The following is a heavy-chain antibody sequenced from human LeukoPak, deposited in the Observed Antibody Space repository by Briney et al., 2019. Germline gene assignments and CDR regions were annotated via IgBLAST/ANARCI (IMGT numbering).Heavy chain of an antibody. V-gene: IGHV4-59*12. CDR2: IYYSGST. CDR1: GGSISSYY. CDR3: ARGFTGRANCTNGVCPFDY. Sequence: SETLSLTCTVSGGSISSYYWSWIRQPPGKGLEWIGYIYYSGSTNYNPSLKSRVTISVDTSKNQFSLKLSSVTAADTAVYYCARGFTGRANCTNGVCPFDYWGQGTLVTVSS. J-gene: IGHJ4*02. D-gene: IGHD2-8*01.